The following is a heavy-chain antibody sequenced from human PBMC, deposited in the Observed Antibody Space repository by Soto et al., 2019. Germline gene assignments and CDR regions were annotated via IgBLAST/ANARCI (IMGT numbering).Heavy chain of an antibody. CDR1: GFSFSSYA. V-gene: IGHV3-23*01. D-gene: IGHD5-12*01. Sequence: EVQLLESGGGLVQPGGSLRLACAASGFSFSSYAMVWVRQAPGKGLEWVSVISARGGSSYFADSVKGRFTISRDNSMNVLSLGMNSLRAEDTATYFCAKGSSEYSASVDPWGQGTPVLVSS. J-gene: IGHJ5*02. CDR3: AKGSSEYSASVDP. CDR2: ISARGGSS.